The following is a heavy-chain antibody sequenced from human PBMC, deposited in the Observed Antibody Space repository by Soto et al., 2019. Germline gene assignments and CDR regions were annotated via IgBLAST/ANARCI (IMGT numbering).Heavy chain of an antibody. CDR2: INAANGDT. V-gene: IGHV1-3*01. CDR3: ARGGDDCTTTSCYMIDY. Sequence: QVQLVQSGTEVKKPGASVKVSCKASGYTFTSYGIHWVRQAPGQRLEWMGWINAANGDTKYSPKFQGRVTITRDTSASTAYMELSSLRSEDTAVYYCARGGDDCTTTSCYMIDYWGQGTLVTVSS. CDR1: GYTFTSYG. J-gene: IGHJ4*02. D-gene: IGHD2-2*02.